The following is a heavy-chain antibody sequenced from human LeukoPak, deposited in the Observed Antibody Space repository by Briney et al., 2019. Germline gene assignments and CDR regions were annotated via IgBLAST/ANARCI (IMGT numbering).Heavy chain of an antibody. D-gene: IGHD2-2*01. CDR1: GGSFSGYY. Sequence: SETLSLTCAVYGGSFSGYYWSWIRQPPGKGLEWIGEINHSGSTNYNPSLKSRVTISVDTSKNQFSLKLSSVTAADTAVYYCARALRGHCSSTSCFHFDYWGQGTLLTVSS. J-gene: IGHJ4*02. CDR2: INHSGST. V-gene: IGHV4-34*01. CDR3: ARALRGHCSSTSCFHFDY.